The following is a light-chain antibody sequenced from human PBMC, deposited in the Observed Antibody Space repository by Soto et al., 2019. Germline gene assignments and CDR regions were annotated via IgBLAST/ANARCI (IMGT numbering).Light chain of an antibody. J-gene: IGLJ1*01. V-gene: IGLV1-47*01. CDR2: RNN. CDR1: YSNIGSNF. Sequence: QSVLTQPPSASGTPGQTVSISCSGDYSNIGSNFVYWYQQLPGTAPKLLIYRNNQWPSGVPDRFSGSKSGTSASLAISGLRSEDEADYYCATWDAFLSGYVFGPGTKVTVL. CDR3: ATWDAFLSGYV.